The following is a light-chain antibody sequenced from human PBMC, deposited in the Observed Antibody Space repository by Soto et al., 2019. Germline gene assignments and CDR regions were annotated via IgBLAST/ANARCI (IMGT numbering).Light chain of an antibody. CDR2: GAS. J-gene: IGKJ1*01. V-gene: IGKV3-20*01. CDR3: LHHGSSLWT. Sequence: EIVLTQSPGTLSLSPGESATLSCRASQSVPRTYLAWYQHKPGQPPRLLIYGASNRATGIPDRFSGSGSGTDFTLTISRLEPEDFAMYYCLHHGSSLWTFGQGTKVDIK. CDR1: QSVPRTY.